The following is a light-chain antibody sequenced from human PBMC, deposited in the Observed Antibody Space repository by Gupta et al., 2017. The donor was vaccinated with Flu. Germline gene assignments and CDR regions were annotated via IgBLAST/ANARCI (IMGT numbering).Light chain of an antibody. J-gene: IGKJ2*01. Sequence: EIVLTQSPSTLSLSPGDSAILSCRASQSVNIYLAWYQQKPSQPPMLLMFDASKRAAGIPDRFSGSGFGTDFTLTISTRELEDFAVYYCQRHSGLPMSTFGQGTKLE. CDR1: QSVNIY. CDR2: DAS. V-gene: IGKV3-11*01. CDR3: QRHSGLPMST.